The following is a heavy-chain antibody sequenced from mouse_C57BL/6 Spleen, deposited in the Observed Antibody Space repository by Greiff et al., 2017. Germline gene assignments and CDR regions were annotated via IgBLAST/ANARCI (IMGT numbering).Heavy chain of an antibody. D-gene: IGHD2-4*01. CDR3: ARPKDDYAFAY. CDR2: ISSGSSTI. Sequence: EVQVVESGGGLVKPGGSLKLSCAASGFTFSDYGMHWVRQAPEKGLERVAYISSGSSTIYYADTVKGRFTISRDNAKNTLFLQMTSLRSEDTAMYYCARPKDDYAFAYWGQGTLVTVSA. CDR1: GFTFSDYG. V-gene: IGHV5-17*01. J-gene: IGHJ3*01.